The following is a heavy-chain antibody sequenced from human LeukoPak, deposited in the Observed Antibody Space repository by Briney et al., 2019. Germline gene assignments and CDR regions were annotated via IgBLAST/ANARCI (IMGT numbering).Heavy chain of an antibody. J-gene: IGHJ5*02. D-gene: IGHD3-3*01. Sequence: GGSLRLSCAASGFTFSSYAMSWVRQAPGKGLEWVSAISGSGGSTYYADSVKGRFTISRDNSKNTLYLQMNSLRAEDTAVYYCAKNEAWDYDFWSGYTWFDPWGQGTLVTVSS. CDR1: GFTFSSYA. CDR3: AKNEAWDYDFWSGYTWFDP. CDR2: ISGSGGST. V-gene: IGHV3-23*01.